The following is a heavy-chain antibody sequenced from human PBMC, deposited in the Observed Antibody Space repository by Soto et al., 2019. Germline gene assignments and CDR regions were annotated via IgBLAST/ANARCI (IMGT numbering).Heavy chain of an antibody. J-gene: IGHJ4*02. Sequence: PGGSLRLSCAASGFTFSTYGMHWVRQAPGKGLERMTVIWYDGSQKYYGDSVNGRFTISRDNSKNTVYLQMNSLRVEDTAVYYCVKDHCGGDCYSEPYFDFWGRGSQVTVSS. CDR1: GFTFSTYG. D-gene: IGHD2-21*02. CDR3: VKDHCGGDCYSEPYFDF. V-gene: IGHV3-33*06. CDR2: IWYDGSQK.